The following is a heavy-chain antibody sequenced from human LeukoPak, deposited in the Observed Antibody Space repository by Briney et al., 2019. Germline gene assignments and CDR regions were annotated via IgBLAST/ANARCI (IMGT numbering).Heavy chain of an antibody. Sequence: GGSLRLSCAASGFTFSSYSMNWVRQAPGKGLEWVSSISSSSSYIYYAHSVKGRFTISRDNAKNSLYLQMNSLRAEDTAVYYCAREVGAGTTWFDPWGQGTLVTVSS. CDR2: ISSSSSYI. J-gene: IGHJ5*02. CDR3: AREVGAGTTWFDP. CDR1: GFTFSSYS. V-gene: IGHV3-21*01. D-gene: IGHD1-7*01.